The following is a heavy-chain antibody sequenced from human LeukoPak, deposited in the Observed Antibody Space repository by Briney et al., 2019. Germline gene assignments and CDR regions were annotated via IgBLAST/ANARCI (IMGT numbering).Heavy chain of an antibody. J-gene: IGHJ4*02. Sequence: PGGSLRLSCEGSAFIFSGHWMNWVRQTPGKGLEWVSAISGSSGSTYYADSVKGRFTISRDNSKNTLYLQMNSLRAEDTAVYYCAKGKGSEAAHFDYWGQGTLVTVSS. CDR1: AFIFSGHW. CDR3: AKGKGSEAAHFDY. V-gene: IGHV3-23*01. CDR2: ISGSSGST. D-gene: IGHD2-15*01.